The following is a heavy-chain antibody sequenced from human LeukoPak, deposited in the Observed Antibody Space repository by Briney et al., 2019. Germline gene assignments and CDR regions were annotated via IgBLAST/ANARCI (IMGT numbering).Heavy chain of an antibody. CDR2: INHSGST. CDR3: ARAYYDFWSGRSLGYSYYYMDV. V-gene: IGHV4-34*01. J-gene: IGHJ6*03. CDR1: GGSFSGYY. Sequence: PSETLSLTCAVYGGSFSGYYWSWIRQPPGKGLEWIGEINHSGSTNYNPSLKSRVTISVDTPKNQFSLKLSSVTAADTAVYYCARAYYDFWSGRSLGYSYYYMDVWGKGTTVTVSS. D-gene: IGHD3-3*01.